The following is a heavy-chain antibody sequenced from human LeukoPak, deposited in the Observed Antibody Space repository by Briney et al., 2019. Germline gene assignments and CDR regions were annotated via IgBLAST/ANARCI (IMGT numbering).Heavy chain of an antibody. V-gene: IGHV1-18*01. CDR1: GYTFTSYG. Sequence: GASVKVSCKASGYTFTSYGISWVRQAPGQGLEWMGWISAYNGNTNYAQKLQGRVTMTTDTSTSTAYMELRSLRSDDTAVYYCARLSGNLPAAILDYYYYMDVWGKGTTVTVSS. CDR3: ARLSGNLPAAILDYYYYMDV. D-gene: IGHD2-2*01. J-gene: IGHJ6*03. CDR2: ISAYNGNT.